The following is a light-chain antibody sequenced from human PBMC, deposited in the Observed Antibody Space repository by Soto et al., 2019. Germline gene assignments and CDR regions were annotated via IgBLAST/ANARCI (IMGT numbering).Light chain of an antibody. CDR1: QTISTY. J-gene: IGKJ1*01. CDR2: GAS. V-gene: IGKV1-39*01. CDR3: QQSFSTPRT. Sequence: DIQMTQSPSPLSASVGDRVTITCRASQTISTYLNWYQQKPGKAPKLLIYGASSLQSGVPSRFSGSGSGTDFTLTISSLQPEDFRTYYCQQSFSTPRTFGQGTKVEIK.